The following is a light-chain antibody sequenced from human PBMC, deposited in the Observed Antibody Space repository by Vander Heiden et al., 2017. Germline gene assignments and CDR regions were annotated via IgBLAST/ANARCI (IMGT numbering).Light chain of an antibody. CDR3: QVWDSSSDDVV. J-gene: IGLJ2*01. Sequence: SYVLTQPPSVSVAPGQTARITCGGNNIGRKSVHWYQQKPGQAPVLVVYEESDRPSGIPERFSGSNAGNTATLTISRVEAGDEADYYCQVWDSSSDDVVFGGRTKLTVL. CDR1: NIGRKS. V-gene: IGLV3-21*02. CDR2: EES.